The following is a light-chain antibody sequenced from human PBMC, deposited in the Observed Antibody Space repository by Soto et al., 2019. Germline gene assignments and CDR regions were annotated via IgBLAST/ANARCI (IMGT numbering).Light chain of an antibody. CDR1: QGISSY. CDR3: QEVNTYPVT. J-gene: IGKJ5*01. V-gene: IGKV1-9*01. CDR2: AAS. Sequence: DIQLTQSPSFLSASVGDRVTITCRASQGISSYLAWYQQKPGKAPKLLIYAASTLQSGVPSRFSGSGSGTEVTLTINSLQPEDFATYYCQEVNTYPVTFAQGTRLDIK.